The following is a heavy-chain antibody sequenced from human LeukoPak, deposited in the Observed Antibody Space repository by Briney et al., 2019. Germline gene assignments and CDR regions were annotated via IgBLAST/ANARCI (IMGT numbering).Heavy chain of an antibody. CDR3: ARHLNYYYYYYMDV. CDR1: GASISSSSYY. Sequence: SETLSLTCTVSGASISSSSYYWGWIRQPPGKGLEWIGSIYYSRNTYYNPSLKSRVTISVDTSKNQFSLNLTSVTAADTAVYFCARHLNYYYYYYMDVWGKGTTVTVSS. J-gene: IGHJ6*03. CDR2: IYYSRNT. V-gene: IGHV4-39*01.